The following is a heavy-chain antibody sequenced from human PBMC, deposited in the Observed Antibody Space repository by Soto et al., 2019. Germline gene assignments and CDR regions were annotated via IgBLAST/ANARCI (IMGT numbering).Heavy chain of an antibody. Sequence: PGGSLRLSCAVSAFTFSDHFIDWVRQAPGKGLEWVGRSRDKAHSYTTEYAASVKGRFTISRDDSRNSLYLQMSSLKTEDTAVYYCVRNLAFGSFFAFGYWVQGTLVTVSS. V-gene: IGHV3-72*01. CDR3: VRNLAFGSFFAFGY. CDR2: SRDKAHSYTT. CDR1: AFTFSDHF. D-gene: IGHD3-10*01. J-gene: IGHJ4*02.